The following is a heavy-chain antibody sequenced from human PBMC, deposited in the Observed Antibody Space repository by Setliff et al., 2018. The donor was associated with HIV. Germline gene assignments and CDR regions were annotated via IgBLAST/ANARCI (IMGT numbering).Heavy chain of an antibody. CDR2: IYYSGST. J-gene: IGHJ6*03. V-gene: IGHV4-59*01. CDR3: ARTYSGYDFHYYYMDV. Sequence: SETLSLTCTVSGGSISSYYWSWIRQPPGKGLEWIGYIYYSGSTNYNPSLKSRVTISVDTSKSQFSLKLSSVTAADTAVYYCARTYSGYDFHYYYMDVWGKGTTVTVSS. D-gene: IGHD5-12*01. CDR1: GGSISSYY.